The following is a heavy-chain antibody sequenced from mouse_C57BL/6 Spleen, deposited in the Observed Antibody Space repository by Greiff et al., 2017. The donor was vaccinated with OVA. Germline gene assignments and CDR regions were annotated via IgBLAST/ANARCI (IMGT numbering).Heavy chain of an antibody. J-gene: IGHJ2*01. V-gene: IGHV1-15*01. CDR3: TRIYDGYYSY. CDR2: IDPETGGT. D-gene: IGHD2-3*01. CDR1: GYTFTDYE. Sequence: QVQLKQSGAELVRPGASVTLSCKASGYTFTDYEMHWVKQTPVHGLEWIGAIDPETGGTAYNQKFKGKAILTADKSSSTAYMELRSLTSEDSAVYYCTRIYDGYYSYWGQGTTLTVSS.